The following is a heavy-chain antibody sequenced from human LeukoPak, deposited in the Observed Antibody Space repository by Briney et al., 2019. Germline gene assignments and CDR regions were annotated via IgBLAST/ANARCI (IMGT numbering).Heavy chain of an antibody. CDR1: GFTFSSFG. J-gene: IGHJ5*02. D-gene: IGHD1-7*01. CDR2: IWYDASNK. Sequence: PGGSLRLSCAASGFTFSSFGMHWVRQAPGKGLEWVAVIWYDASNKYYVDSVKGRFTISRDNSKNTLYLQMNSLRDDDKAVYYCVRGVGVSRFNYLDPWGQGTLVIVSS. CDR3: VRGVGVSRFNYLDP. V-gene: IGHV3-33*01.